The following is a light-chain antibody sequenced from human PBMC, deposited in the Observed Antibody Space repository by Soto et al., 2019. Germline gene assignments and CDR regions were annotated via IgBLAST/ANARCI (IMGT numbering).Light chain of an antibody. J-gene: IGLJ3*02. V-gene: IGLV2-23*03. CDR2: EGS. CDR3: CSYAGRNTFE. CDR1: SSDVGSFEL. Sequence: QSALTQPASVSGSPGQSITISCTGTSSDVGSFELVSWYQQHPGKAPKLMIYEGSKRPLGVSNRFSGSKSGNTASLTISGLQAEDEADYYCCSYAGRNTFEFGGGTKLTVL.